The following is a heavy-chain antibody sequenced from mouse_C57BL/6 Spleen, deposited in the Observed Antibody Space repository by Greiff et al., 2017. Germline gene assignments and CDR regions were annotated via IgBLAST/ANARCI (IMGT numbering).Heavy chain of an antibody. CDR3: ASGGDYDVEFAY. Sequence: VQRVESGAELARPGASVKLSCKASGYTFTSYGISWVKQRTGQGLEWIGAIYPRSGNTYYNEKFKGKATLTAAKSSSTAYMELLSLTAEDSAVYFCASGGDYDVEFAYWGQGTLVTVSA. D-gene: IGHD2-4*01. J-gene: IGHJ3*01. CDR1: GYTFTSYG. V-gene: IGHV1-81*01. CDR2: IYPRSGNT.